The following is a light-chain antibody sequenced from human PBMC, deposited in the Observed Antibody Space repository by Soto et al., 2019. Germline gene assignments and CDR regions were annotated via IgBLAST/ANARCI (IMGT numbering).Light chain of an antibody. Sequence: AIQMTQSPSSLSASVGDRVTITCRASQGIGNELGWYQQKPGKAPKLLIYAASSLQSGVPSRFSGSGSGTDFILTISSLQPEDFATYYCLQDYNYPYTFGQGTKLEVK. J-gene: IGKJ2*01. V-gene: IGKV1-6*01. CDR3: LQDYNYPYT. CDR1: QGIGNE. CDR2: AAS.